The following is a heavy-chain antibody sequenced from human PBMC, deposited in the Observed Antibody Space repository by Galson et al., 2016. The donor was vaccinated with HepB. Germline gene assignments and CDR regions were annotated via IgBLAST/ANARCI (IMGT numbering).Heavy chain of an antibody. J-gene: IGHJ4*02. V-gene: IGHV3-7*01. Sequence: SLRLSCAASGFTFSSYWMSWVRQAPGKGLEWVANIKPDGTQKYYVDSVKGRFTISRDNAKNSLYLQMNSLTAEHTAVYFCARDKERSWYPYLDYWGQGTLVPVSS. CDR1: GFTFSSYW. CDR3: ARDKERSWYPYLDY. CDR2: IKPDGTQK. D-gene: IGHD6-13*01.